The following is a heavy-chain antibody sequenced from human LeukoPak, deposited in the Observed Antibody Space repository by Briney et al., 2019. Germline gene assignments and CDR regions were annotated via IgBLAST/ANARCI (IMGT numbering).Heavy chain of an antibody. CDR2: ISGSGGST. CDR3: AKEIGWYTPTPIDY. CDR1: GFSFSSYA. V-gene: IGHV3-23*01. D-gene: IGHD6-19*01. Sequence: GGSLRLSCAASGFSFSSYAMSWVRQAPGKGLEWVSSISGSGGSTDYADTVKGRFTISRDSSKNTLYLQMNSLRAEDTAVYFCAKEIGWYTPTPIDYWGQGTLVTVSS. J-gene: IGHJ4*02.